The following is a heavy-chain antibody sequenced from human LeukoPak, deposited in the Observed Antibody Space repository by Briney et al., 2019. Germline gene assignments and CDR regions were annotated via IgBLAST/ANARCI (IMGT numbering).Heavy chain of an antibody. J-gene: IGHJ4*02. CDR2: INHSGST. D-gene: IGHD2-8*01. CDR3: ARGQWPPYYFDY. Sequence: PSETLSLTCAVYGESFSGYYWSWIRQPPGKGLEWIGEINHSGSTNYNPSLKSRVTISVDTSKNQFSLKLSSVTAADTAVYYCARGQWPPYYFDYWGQGTLVTVSS. V-gene: IGHV4-34*01. CDR1: GESFSGYY.